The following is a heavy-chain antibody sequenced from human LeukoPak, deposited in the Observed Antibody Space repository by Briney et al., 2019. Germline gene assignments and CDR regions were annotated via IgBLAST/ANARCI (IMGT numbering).Heavy chain of an antibody. V-gene: IGHV3-7*01. D-gene: IGHD3-22*01. CDR3: ARITGNYYEIDY. Sequence: GGSLRLSCAASGFTFRSDWMSWVRQSPEKGLEWAANINPDGSATYYVDSVKGRFTVSRDNSKNTLYLQMNSLRADDTAVYYCARITGNYYEIDYWGQGTLVTVSS. CDR1: GFTFRSDW. J-gene: IGHJ4*02. CDR2: INPDGSAT.